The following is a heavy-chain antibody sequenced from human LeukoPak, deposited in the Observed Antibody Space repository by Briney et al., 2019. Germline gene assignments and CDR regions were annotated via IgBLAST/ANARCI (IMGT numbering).Heavy chain of an antibody. CDR2: VYYTGST. D-gene: IGHD6-6*01. J-gene: IGHJ4*02. V-gene: IGHV4-39*01. CDR1: GGSIISSDSY. CDR3: GRQVSSSVH. Sequence: SETLSLTCTVSGGSIISSDSYWAWIRQSPGRGLEWIGSVYYTGSTYYIPSLKSRVTISVDTSKNQFSLILTSVTAADTSIYYWGRQVSSSVHWGQGTLVTVSS.